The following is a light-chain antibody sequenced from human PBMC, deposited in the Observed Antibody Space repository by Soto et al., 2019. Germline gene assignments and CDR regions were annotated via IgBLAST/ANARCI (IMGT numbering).Light chain of an antibody. Sequence: NFMLTQPHSVSESPGKTVTISCTRSSGNIASNYVQWYQQRPGSSPTTVIYEDNQRPPGVPDRFSGSIDSSSNSASLTISGLKTEDEADYYCQSYDSSNRWVFGGGTKLTVL. CDR3: QSYDSSNRWV. J-gene: IGLJ3*02. CDR1: SGNIASNY. CDR2: EDN. V-gene: IGLV6-57*01.